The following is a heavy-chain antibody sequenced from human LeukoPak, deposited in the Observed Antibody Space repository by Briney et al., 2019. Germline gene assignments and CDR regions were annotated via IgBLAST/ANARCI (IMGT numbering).Heavy chain of an antibody. J-gene: IGHJ4*02. D-gene: IGHD6-19*01. CDR2: ISAYNGNI. V-gene: IGHV1-18*01. CDR3: ARDSSGWSFDY. Sequence: ASVKVSCKASGYTFSNYGISWVRQAPGQGLEWMGWISAYNGNIKYAQKLQGRVTMTRDTSTSTVSMELSSLRSEDTALYYCARDSSGWSFDYWGQGTLVTVSS. CDR1: GYTFSNYG.